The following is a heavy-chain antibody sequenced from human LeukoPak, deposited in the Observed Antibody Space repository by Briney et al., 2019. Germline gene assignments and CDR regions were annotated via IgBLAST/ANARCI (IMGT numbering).Heavy chain of an antibody. D-gene: IGHD3-22*01. V-gene: IGHV4-4*07. Sequence: SETLSLTCTGSGGSINSYYWSWIRPPPGKGTELIGRIFTNGSTNYNPSLKSRVTMSVDTSKNQFSLKLSSVTAADTAVYYCARGGSYYYDSSGYYQAKGFDYWGQGTLVTVSS. CDR3: ARGGSYYYDSSGYYQAKGFDY. CDR1: GGSINSYY. CDR2: IFTNGST. J-gene: IGHJ4*02.